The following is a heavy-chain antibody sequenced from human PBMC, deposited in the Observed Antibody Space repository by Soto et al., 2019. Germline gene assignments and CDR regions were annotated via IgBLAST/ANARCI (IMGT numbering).Heavy chain of an antibody. CDR1: GDSVSSNSAA. CDR3: AGTTSPQWYYMDV. D-gene: IGHD1-7*01. V-gene: IGHV6-1*01. Sequence: PSQTLSLICVISGDSVSSNSAAWNWIRLSPSRDLEWLARTYYRSRWYNDYAVSVRSRITVNPDTSNNQFSLQLTSVTPEDTAVYSCAGTTSPQWYYMDVWGKGTTVTVSS. J-gene: IGHJ6*03. CDR2: TYYRSRWYN.